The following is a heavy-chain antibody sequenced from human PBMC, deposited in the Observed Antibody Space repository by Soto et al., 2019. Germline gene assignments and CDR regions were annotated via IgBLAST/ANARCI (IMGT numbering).Heavy chain of an antibody. CDR1: GFTFSYSS. CDR2: IDYNSNYM. V-gene: IGHV3-21*01. CDR3: AREGSCANYVCLPDY. Sequence: RLSCAASGFTFSYSSMAWVRQAPGKGLEWVSSIDYNSNYMFHADSVRGRFTISRDNARNSLYLQMHSLRAEDTAVYYCAREGSCANYVCLPDYWGQGTLVTVSS. J-gene: IGHJ4*02. D-gene: IGHD2-8*01.